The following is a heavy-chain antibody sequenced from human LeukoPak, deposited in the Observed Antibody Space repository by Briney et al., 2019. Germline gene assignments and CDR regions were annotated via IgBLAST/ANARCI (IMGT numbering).Heavy chain of an antibody. V-gene: IGHV3-9*01. Sequence: GRSLRLSCAASGFTFDEYAVYWVRQAPGKGLEWVSSINWKGNSVGYADSVRGRFTISRDNAKNSLHLQMNSLRVEDTALYYCARDRKQDTSMDYFYHYAMAVWGQGTTVTVSS. D-gene: IGHD5-18*01. J-gene: IGHJ6*02. CDR2: INWKGNSV. CDR3: ARDRKQDTSMDYFYHYAMAV. CDR1: GFTFDEYA.